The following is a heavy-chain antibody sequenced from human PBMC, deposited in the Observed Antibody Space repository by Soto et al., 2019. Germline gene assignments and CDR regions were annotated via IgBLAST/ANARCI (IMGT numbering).Heavy chain of an antibody. Sequence: PGGSLRLSCAGSGFTFGDYAMHWVRQAPGKGLEWVSGISWNSGSVDYADSVKGRFTISRDNAKNSLHLQMNSLRVEDTTMYFCENDGLLLIFSLVYDGVNLWGQGTMVPVSS. CDR2: ISWNSGSV. V-gene: IGHV3-9*01. J-gene: IGHJ3*01. CDR3: ENDGLLLIFSLVYDGVNL. D-gene: IGHD3-9*01. CDR1: GFTFGDYA.